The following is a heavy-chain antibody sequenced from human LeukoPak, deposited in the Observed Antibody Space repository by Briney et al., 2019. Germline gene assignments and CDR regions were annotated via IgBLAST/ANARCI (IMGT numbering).Heavy chain of an antibody. CDR1: GGTFSSYA. V-gene: IGHV1-69*01. J-gene: IGHJ4*02. CDR3: AGYTVGSGSYSDY. CDR2: IIPIFGTA. D-gene: IGHD3-10*01. Sequence: TSVKLSCKASGGTFSSYAISWVRQAPGQGLEWMGGIIPIFGTANYAQKFQGRVTITADESTSTAYMELSSLRSEDTAVYYCAGYTVGSGSYSDYWGQGTLVTVSP.